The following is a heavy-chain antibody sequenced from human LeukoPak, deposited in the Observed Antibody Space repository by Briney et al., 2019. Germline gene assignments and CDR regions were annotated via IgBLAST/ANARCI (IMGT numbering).Heavy chain of an antibody. D-gene: IGHD6-19*01. CDR1: GYTFSSYD. J-gene: IGHJ1*01. Sequence: ASVKVSCRASGYTFSSYDINWVRQATGQGLEWMGWMNPNSGNTGYAQKFQGRLNMTRNTSIDTAYMELSSLRSDDTAVYYCARRVGSGWPVQHWGQGTLVTVSS. CDR3: ARRVGSGWPVQH. CDR2: MNPNSGNT. V-gene: IGHV1-8*01.